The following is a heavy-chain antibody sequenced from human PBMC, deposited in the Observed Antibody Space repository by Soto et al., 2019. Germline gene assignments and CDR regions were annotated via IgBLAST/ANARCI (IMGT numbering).Heavy chain of an antibody. J-gene: IGHJ6*03. V-gene: IGHV4-59*08. D-gene: IGHD6-19*01. CDR3: ASTNGQWLVGYYYSYMDV. CDR1: GGSISSYY. Sequence: QVQLQESGPGLVKPSETLSLTCTVSGGSISSYYWSWIRQPPGKGLEWIGYIYYSGSTNYNPSLKTRVTISVDTSKNQFALKLSSVTAADTAVYYCASTNGQWLVGYYYSYMDVWGKGTTVTVSS. CDR2: IYYSGST.